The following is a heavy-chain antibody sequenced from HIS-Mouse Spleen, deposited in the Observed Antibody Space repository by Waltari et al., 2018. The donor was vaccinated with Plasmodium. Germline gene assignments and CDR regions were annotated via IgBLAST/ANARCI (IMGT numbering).Heavy chain of an antibody. CDR3: ALSGH. J-gene: IGHJ4*02. Sequence: QVQLVESGGGVVQPGRSLSLSCAASGFPFRGYAMHWVRQAPGKGLEWVAVISYDGSNKYYADSVKGRFTISRDNSKNTLYLQMNSLRAEDTAVYYCALSGHWGQGTLVTVSS. V-gene: IGHV3-30*04. CDR2: ISYDGSNK. CDR1: GFPFRGYA. D-gene: IGHD3-10*01.